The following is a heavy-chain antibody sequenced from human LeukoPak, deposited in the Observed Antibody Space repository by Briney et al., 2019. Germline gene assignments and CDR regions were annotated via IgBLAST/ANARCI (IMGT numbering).Heavy chain of an antibody. CDR3: ARDRYSGSYHSSDY. CDR2: IYSGGST. Sequence: GGSLRLSCAASGFTVSSNYMSWVRQAPGKGLEWVSVIYSGGSTYYADSVKGRFTISRDNSKNTLYLQVNSLRAEDTAVYYCARDRYSGSYHSSDYWGQGTLVTVSS. J-gene: IGHJ4*02. D-gene: IGHD1-26*01. CDR1: GFTVSSNY. V-gene: IGHV3-66*01.